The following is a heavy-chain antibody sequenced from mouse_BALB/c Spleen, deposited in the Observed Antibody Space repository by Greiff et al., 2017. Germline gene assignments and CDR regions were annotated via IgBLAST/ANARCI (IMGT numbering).Heavy chain of an antibody. D-gene: IGHD2-4*01. Sequence: EVKLMESGGGLVKPGGSLKLSCAASGFTFSDYYMYWVRQTPEKRLEWVATISDGGSYTYYPDSVKGRFTISRDNAKNNLYLQMSSLKSEDTAMYYCASDSTMISWFAYWGQGTLVTVSA. V-gene: IGHV5-4*02. J-gene: IGHJ3*01. CDR1: GFTFSDYY. CDR3: ASDSTMISWFAY. CDR2: ISDGGSYT.